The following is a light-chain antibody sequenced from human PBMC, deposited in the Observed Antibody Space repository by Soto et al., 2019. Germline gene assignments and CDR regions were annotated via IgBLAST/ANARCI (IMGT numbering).Light chain of an antibody. Sequence: QSVLTQPPSASGSPGQSVTISCTGTSSDVGGYNYVSWYQQHPGKAPKLMIYEVSKRPSGVPDRFSGSKSGNTASLTVSGLQAEDEADYYCSSYAGSNIYVFGTGTTLTGL. CDR1: SSDVGGYNY. CDR2: EVS. J-gene: IGLJ1*01. V-gene: IGLV2-8*01. CDR3: SSYAGSNIYV.